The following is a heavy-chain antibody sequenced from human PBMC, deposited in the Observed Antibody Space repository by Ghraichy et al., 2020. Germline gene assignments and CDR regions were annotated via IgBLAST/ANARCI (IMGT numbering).Heavy chain of an antibody. CDR2: IYWNDDK. CDR3: AHRRGYSYGLARFDY. D-gene: IGHD5-18*01. CDR1: GFSLSTSGVG. J-gene: IGHJ4*02. Sequence: SGPTLVKPTQTLTLTCTFSGFSLSTSGVGVGWIRQPPGKALEWLALIYWNDDKRYSPSLKSRLTITKDTSKNQVVLTMTNMDPVDTATYYCAHRRGYSYGLARFDYWGQGTLVTVSS. V-gene: IGHV2-5*01.